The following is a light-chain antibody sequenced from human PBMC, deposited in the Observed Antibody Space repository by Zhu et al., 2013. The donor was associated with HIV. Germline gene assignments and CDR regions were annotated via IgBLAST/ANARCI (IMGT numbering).Light chain of an antibody. J-gene: IGKJ3*01. CDR3: QHRSSGPFS. CDR1: QSISNN. CDR2: DAS. V-gene: IGKV3-11*01. Sequence: IVMTQSPATLSVSPGDRATLSCRASQSISNNLAWYQQKPGQPPRLLFYDASKRAAGVPARFSGSGSGTDFTLTINSVETDDLAVYYCQHRSSGPFSFGPGTKVDSK.